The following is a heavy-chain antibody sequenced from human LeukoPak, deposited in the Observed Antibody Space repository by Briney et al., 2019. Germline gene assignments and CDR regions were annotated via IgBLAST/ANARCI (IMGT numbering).Heavy chain of an antibody. Sequence: SVKVSCKASGGTFSSYAISWVRQAPGQGLEWMGGLLPISGSADYPQKFQDRLTITSDESTATAYMELSSLRSEDTAIYYCARERITRLRGPFEIWGQGTTVTVSS. V-gene: IGHV1-69*13. CDR3: ARERITRLRGPFEI. CDR1: GGTFSSYA. J-gene: IGHJ3*02. D-gene: IGHD3-10*01. CDR2: LLPISGSA.